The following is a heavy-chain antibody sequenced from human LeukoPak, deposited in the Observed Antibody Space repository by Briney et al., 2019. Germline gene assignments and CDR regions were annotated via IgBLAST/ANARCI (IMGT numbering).Heavy chain of an antibody. D-gene: IGHD6-6*01. V-gene: IGHV1-69*13. J-gene: IGHJ4*02. CDR2: IIPIFGTA. Sequence: SVKVSCKASGGTFSSYAISWVRQAPGQGLEWMGGIIPIFGTANYAQKFQGRVTITADESTSTAYMELSSLRSEDTAVYYCASPAAGYSSSSYLDYWGQGTLVTVSS. CDR3: ASPAAGYSSSSYLDY. CDR1: GGTFSSYA.